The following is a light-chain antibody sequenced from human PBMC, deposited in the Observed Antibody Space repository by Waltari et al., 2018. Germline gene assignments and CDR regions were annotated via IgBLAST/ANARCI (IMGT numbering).Light chain of an antibody. V-gene: IGLV1-47*01. J-gene: IGLJ2*01. Sequence: QSVLTQPPSASGTPGQRVTIPCSGSSSNIGSNYVYWYQQLPGTAPKLLIYRNKQRPSGVPDRFSGSKSGTSASLAISGLRSEDEADYYCAAWDDSLSGPVFGGGTKLTVL. CDR2: RNK. CDR1: SSNIGSNY. CDR3: AAWDDSLSGPV.